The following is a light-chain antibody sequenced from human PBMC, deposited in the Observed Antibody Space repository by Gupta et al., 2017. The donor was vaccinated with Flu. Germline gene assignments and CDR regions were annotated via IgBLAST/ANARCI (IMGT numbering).Light chain of an antibody. V-gene: IGKV3-15*01. CDR3: QQYNNWPSGT. CDR1: QSVSSN. Sequence: EIVMTQSPATLSVSPGERATLSCRASQSVSSNLAWYQQKPGQAPSLLIYGASTRATGIPARFSGSGSGTEFTLTISSLQSEDFAVYYCQQYNNWPSGTFGQGTKVEIK. CDR2: GAS. J-gene: IGKJ1*01.